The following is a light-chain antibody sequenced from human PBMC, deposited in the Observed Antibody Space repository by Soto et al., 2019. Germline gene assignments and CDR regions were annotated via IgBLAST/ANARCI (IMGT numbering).Light chain of an antibody. CDR1: EGIRSD. CDR2: AAS. Sequence: AVQMTQSPSSLSAFVGDRVTIACRASEGIRSDLGWYQQKPGKAPKLLIYAASTLQSGVPSRFSGSGSGTDFSLTINSLQPEDFAIYYCLQDYHYPWTFGQGTKVEI. V-gene: IGKV1-6*01. J-gene: IGKJ1*01. CDR3: LQDYHYPWT.